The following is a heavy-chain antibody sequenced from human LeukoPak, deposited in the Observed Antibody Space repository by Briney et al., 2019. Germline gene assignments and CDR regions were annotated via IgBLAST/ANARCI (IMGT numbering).Heavy chain of an antibody. CDR2: ISSSSSYI. D-gene: IGHD6-6*01. J-gene: IGHJ6*03. Sequence: GGSLRLSCAASGFTFSSYSMNWVRQAPGKGLEWVSSISSSSSYIYYADSVKGRFTISRDNAKNSLYLQMNSLRAEDTAVYYCARDMYSSSSYNYYYYMDVWGKGTTVTVSS. CDR1: GFTFSSYS. V-gene: IGHV3-21*01. CDR3: ARDMYSSSSYNYYYYMDV.